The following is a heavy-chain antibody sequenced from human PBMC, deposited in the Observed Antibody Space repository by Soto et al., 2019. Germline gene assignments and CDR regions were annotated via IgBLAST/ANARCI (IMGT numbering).Heavy chain of an antibody. D-gene: IGHD2-21*01. J-gene: IGHJ4*02. CDR1: GFTFSTYW. Sequence: EVQLVESGGGLVQPGGSLRLSCAASGFTFSTYWMSWVRQAPGKGLEWVADIKEDGSVKKHVDSVKGRFTISRDNARNSGYLQMNSLRAEDTAVYYCVRDYPVVNPYWGQGTGVTVSS. CDR3: VRDYPVVNPY. CDR2: IKEDGSVK. V-gene: IGHV3-7*01.